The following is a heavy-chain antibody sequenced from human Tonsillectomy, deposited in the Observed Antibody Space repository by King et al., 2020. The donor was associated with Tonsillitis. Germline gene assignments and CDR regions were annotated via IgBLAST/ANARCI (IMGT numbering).Heavy chain of an antibody. CDR1: GFTFSSYA. CDR2: ISYDGSNK. V-gene: IGHV3-30*04. J-gene: IGHJ4*02. Sequence: VQLVESGGGVVQPGRSLRLSCAASGFTFSSYAMHWVRQAPGKGLEWVAVISYDGSNKKYADSVKGRFTISRDKPTNTLYLQMNSLRVEDTAVYYCARDAFRGAERGYSYGKGVFDYWGQGTLVTVSS. CDR3: ARDAFRGAERGYSYGKGVFDY. D-gene: IGHD5-18*01.